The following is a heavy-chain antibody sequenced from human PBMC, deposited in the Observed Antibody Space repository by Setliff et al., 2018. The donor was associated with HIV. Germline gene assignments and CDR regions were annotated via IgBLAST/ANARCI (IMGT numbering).Heavy chain of an antibody. J-gene: IGHJ4*02. CDR1: GYTFTSDY. D-gene: IGHD3-16*01. V-gene: IGHV1-69*10. CDR3: ARSSYYDVNSPFDY. CDR2: AIPMLGIA. Sequence: ASVKVSCKASGYTFTSDYIHWVRQAPGQGLEWMGGAIPMLGIANHVHKFQGRVTITADKSTSTAYMELNSLRSEDTAVYYCARSSYYDVNSPFDYWGQGTRVTVSS.